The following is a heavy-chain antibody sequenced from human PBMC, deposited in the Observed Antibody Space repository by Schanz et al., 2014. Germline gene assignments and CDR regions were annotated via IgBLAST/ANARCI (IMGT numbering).Heavy chain of an antibody. CDR3: AKDRQTTVNRVGYYYGMDV. CDR1: GFTFNNYD. D-gene: IGHD4-4*01. V-gene: IGHV3-23*04. Sequence: DVQLVESGGGLVQPGGSLRLSCAASGFTFNNYDMNWVRLVPGKGLECVSGISGGGGSAYYADSVKGRFTISRDNSKNTLFLQMNSLRAEDTALYYCAKDRQTTVNRVGYYYGMDVWGQGTTVTVSS. J-gene: IGHJ6*02. CDR2: ISGGGGSA.